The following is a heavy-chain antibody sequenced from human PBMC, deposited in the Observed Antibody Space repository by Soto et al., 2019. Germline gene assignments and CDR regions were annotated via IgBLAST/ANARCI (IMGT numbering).Heavy chain of an antibody. J-gene: IGHJ6*02. CDR3: ARVTPGNNLYYFSGLDV. D-gene: IGHD1-1*01. CDR2: ISYEGSNT. V-gene: IGHV3-30-3*01. Sequence: SLRLSCVAAGFTFDTYGIHWVRQAPGKGLQWVALISYEGSNTYYADSVRGRFTISRDNSKNTLYLQINALRPEDTGVYYCARVTPGNNLYYFSGLDVWGQGTSVTV. CDR1: GFTFDTYG.